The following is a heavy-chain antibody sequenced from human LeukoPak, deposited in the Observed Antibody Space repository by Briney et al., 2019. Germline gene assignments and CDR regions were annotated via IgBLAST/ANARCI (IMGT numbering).Heavy chain of an antibody. D-gene: IGHD5-24*01. J-gene: IGHJ4*02. CDR2: INPGGANT. Sequence: GASVKVSCKASGYTFTGYYMHWVRQAPGQGLEWMGLINPGGANTNYAQNFQGRVTMTRDTSTSTVYMELSSLRSEDTAVYYCARSIEMATNTGLDYWGQGTLVTVSS. V-gene: IGHV1-46*01. CDR3: ARSIEMATNTGLDY. CDR1: GYTFTGYY.